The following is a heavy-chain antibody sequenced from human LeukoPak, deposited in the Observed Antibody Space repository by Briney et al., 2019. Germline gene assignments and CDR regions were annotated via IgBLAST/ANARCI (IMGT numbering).Heavy chain of an antibody. CDR1: GGSFSSSSYY. V-gene: IGHV4-39*01. J-gene: IGHJ4*02. CDR2: IYYSGSI. D-gene: IGHD6-19*01. Sequence: SETLSLTCTVSGGSFSSSSYYWGWICQPPGKGLEWIGNIYYSGSIYDNPSLKSPVTIAVDTSKNRFSLKLTSVTAADTAVYYCARHASVSGNWPRPLDSWGQGSLVTVSS. CDR3: ARHASVSGNWPRPLDS.